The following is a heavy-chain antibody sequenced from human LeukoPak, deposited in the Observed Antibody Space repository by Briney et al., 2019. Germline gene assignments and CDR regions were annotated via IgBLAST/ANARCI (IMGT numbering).Heavy chain of an antibody. CDR3: AKETRYLLGPFPPYYFDY. CDR1: GFTFSSYV. Sequence: GGSLRLSCAASGFTFSSYVMSWVRQAPGKGLEWVSAISNSGDNTYYADSVKGRFTISRDNSKNTLYLQMNSLRAEDTAVYYCAKETRYLLGPFPPYYFDYWGQGTLVTVSS. J-gene: IGHJ4*02. CDR2: ISNSGDNT. D-gene: IGHD1-1*01. V-gene: IGHV3-23*01.